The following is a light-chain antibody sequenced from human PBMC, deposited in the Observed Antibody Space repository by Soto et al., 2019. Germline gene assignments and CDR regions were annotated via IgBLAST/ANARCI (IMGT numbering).Light chain of an antibody. CDR3: QPRGDWPPYT. CDR2: DAS. J-gene: IGKJ2*01. Sequence: EIVLTQSPATLSLSPGERATLSCRASQSISYNLAWYQQKPGQAPRLLIYDASNRATGVPPRFSGSGSVTDFTLSISSLEPEDVAVYDGQPRGDWPPYTFGHRFRLESK. CDR1: QSISYN. V-gene: IGKV3-11*01.